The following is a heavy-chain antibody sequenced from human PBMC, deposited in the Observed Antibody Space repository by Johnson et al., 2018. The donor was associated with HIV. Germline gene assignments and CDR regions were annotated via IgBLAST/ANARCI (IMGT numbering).Heavy chain of an antibody. Sequence: VQLVESGGGLIQPGGSLRLSCAASGFTVSSNYMSWVRQAPGKGLEWVSRINSDGSSTSYADSVKGRFTISRDNAKNTLYLQMNSLRPEDTAVYYCARSSGYYGTDAFDIWGQGTMVTVSS. CDR1: GFTVSSNY. J-gene: IGHJ3*02. CDR3: ARSSGYYGTDAFDI. CDR2: INSDGSST. V-gene: IGHV3-74*02. D-gene: IGHD3-22*01.